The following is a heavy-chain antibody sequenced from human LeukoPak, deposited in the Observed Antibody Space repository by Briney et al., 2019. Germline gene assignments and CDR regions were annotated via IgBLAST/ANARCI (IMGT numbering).Heavy chain of an antibody. Sequence: GASVKVSCKASGGTFSSYAISWVRQAPGQGLEWMGGIIPIFGTANYAQKFRGRVTITTDESTSTAYMELSSLRSEDTAVYYCARGHSSSDNWFDPWGQGTLVTVSS. D-gene: IGHD6-6*01. CDR1: GGTFSSYA. V-gene: IGHV1-69*05. CDR2: IIPIFGTA. CDR3: ARGHSSSDNWFDP. J-gene: IGHJ5*02.